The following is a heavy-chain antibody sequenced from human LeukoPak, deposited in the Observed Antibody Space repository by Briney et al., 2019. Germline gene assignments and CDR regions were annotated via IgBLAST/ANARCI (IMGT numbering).Heavy chain of an antibody. Sequence: GGSLRLSCAASGFTSSSYAMSWVRQAPGKGLEWVSTISGSGGSTYYADSVKGRFTISRDNSKNTLYLQMNSLRAEDTAVYYCAMEATAQFGSDYWGQGTLVTVSS. D-gene: IGHD5-12*01. V-gene: IGHV3-23*01. CDR2: ISGSGGST. CDR3: AMEATAQFGSDY. CDR1: GFTSSSYA. J-gene: IGHJ4*02.